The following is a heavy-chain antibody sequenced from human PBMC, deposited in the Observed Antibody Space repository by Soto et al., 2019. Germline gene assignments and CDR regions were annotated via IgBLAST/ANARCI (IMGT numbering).Heavy chain of an antibody. V-gene: IGHV3-21*01. Sequence: GESLKISCAASGFTFSSYSMNWVRQAPGKGLERVSSISTSDTYIYYADSVKGRFTISRDNAKKSLYLQMNSLRAEDTALYYCARDSDVVIVPGVRYYYYGMDVWGQGTTVTVS. CDR1: GFTFSSYS. J-gene: IGHJ6*02. D-gene: IGHD2-2*01. CDR3: ARDSDVVIVPGVRYYYYGMDV. CDR2: ISTSDTYI.